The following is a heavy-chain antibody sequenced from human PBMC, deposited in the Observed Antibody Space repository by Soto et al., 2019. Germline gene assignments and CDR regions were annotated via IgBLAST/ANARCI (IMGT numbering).Heavy chain of an antibody. V-gene: IGHV3-23*01. J-gene: IGHJ4*02. D-gene: IGHD6-6*01. CDR1: GFTFSSYA. CDR3: AKAQSIAALKLDY. CDR2: ISGSGGST. Sequence: EVQLLESGGGLVQPGGSLRLSCAASGFTFSSYAMSWVRQAPGKGLEWVSAISGSGGSTYYADSVKGRFTISRDNTKNTLYLEMNSLRAEDTAVYYCAKAQSIAALKLDYWGQGTLVTVSS.